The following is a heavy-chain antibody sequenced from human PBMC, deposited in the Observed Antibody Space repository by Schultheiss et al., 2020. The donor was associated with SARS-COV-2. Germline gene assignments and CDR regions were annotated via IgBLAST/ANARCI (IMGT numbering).Heavy chain of an antibody. V-gene: IGHV3-30*18. CDR3: AKHAIVVVMTYAFDI. CDR2: ISYDGSNK. J-gene: IGHJ3*02. D-gene: IGHD3-22*01. Sequence: GESLKISCAASGFTFSSYGMHWVRQAPGKGLEWVAVISYDGSNKYYADSVKGRFTISRDNSKNTLYLQMNSLRAEDTAVYYCAKHAIVVVMTYAFDIWGQGTMVTVSS. CDR1: GFTFSSYG.